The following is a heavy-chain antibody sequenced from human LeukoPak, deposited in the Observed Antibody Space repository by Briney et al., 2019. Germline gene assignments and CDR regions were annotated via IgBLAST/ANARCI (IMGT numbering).Heavy chain of an antibody. D-gene: IGHD3-22*01. CDR2: ISNSGGTT. V-gene: IGHV3-23*01. J-gene: IGHJ4*02. CDR3: AKSSGFYYDSSGYKNSHYFDY. Sequence: GGSLRLSCAASGFTFSSYAMSWVRQAPGKGLEWVSTISNSGGTTYYADSVKSRFTISRDNSKNTLYLQMNSLRAEDTAVYYCAKSSGFYYDSSGYKNSHYFDYWGQGTLVTVSS. CDR1: GFTFSSYA.